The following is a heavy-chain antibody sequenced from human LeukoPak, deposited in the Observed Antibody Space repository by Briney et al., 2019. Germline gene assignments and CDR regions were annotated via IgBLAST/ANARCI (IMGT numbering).Heavy chain of an antibody. J-gene: IGHJ3*02. V-gene: IGHV1-2*02. D-gene: IGHD3-10*01. Sequence: ASVKVPCKASGYTFTGYYVHWVRQAPGQGLEWMGWINPNSGGTNYAQKFQGRVTMTRDTSISTAYMELSGLRSDDTAVYYCASVFMVRGVHDAFDIWGQGTMVTVSS. CDR3: ASVFMVRGVHDAFDI. CDR1: GYTFTGYY. CDR2: INPNSGGT.